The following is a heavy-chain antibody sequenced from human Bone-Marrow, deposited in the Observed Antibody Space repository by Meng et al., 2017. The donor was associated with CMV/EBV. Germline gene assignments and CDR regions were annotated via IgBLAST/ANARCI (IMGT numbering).Heavy chain of an antibody. J-gene: IGHJ3*02. D-gene: IGHD1-26*01. CDR3: ARGEGVVGATPFDI. Sequence: GGSLRLSCAASGFTFSSYDMHWVRQATGKGLEWVSAIGTAGDTYYPGSVKGRFTISRENAKNSLYLQMNRLRAGDTAVYYCARGEGVVGATPFDIWGQGTMVTVSS. CDR2: IGTAGDT. CDR1: GFTFSSYD. V-gene: IGHV3-13*01.